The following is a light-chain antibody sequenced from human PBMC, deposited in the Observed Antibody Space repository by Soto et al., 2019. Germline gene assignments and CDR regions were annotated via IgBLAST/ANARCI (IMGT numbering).Light chain of an antibody. V-gene: IGKV3-15*01. CDR3: QQYNVWPLT. J-gene: IGKJ4*01. CDR1: QSVSSN. Sequence: EIVMTQSPATLSVSPGERATLSCRSSQSVSSNLAWYQQKPGQTPKLLIYVASTRATGITASFSGSGSVKEFTLPISRLQSEGFAVYYCQQYNVWPLTFGGGTKVEFK. CDR2: VAS.